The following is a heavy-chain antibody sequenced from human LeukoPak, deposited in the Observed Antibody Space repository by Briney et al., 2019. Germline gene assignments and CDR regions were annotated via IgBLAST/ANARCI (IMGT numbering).Heavy chain of an antibody. CDR3: ARDFRTQLDGYSPPYHFDY. D-gene: IGHD5-24*01. V-gene: IGHV3-21*01. J-gene: IGHJ4*02. Sequence: GGSLRLSCAASGFAFRSHSMSWVRQSPGKGLEWVSSISGGSHIYYADSMKGRFTISRDNAKNSLFLQMSSLRAEDTAVYYCARDFRTQLDGYSPPYHFDYWGQGALVTVSS. CDR2: ISGGSHI. CDR1: GFAFRSHS.